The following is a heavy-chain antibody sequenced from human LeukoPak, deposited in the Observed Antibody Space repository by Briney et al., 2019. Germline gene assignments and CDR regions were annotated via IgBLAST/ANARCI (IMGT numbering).Heavy chain of an antibody. D-gene: IGHD3-22*01. Sequence: GGSLRLSCAASGFTFSTYAMGWVRQAPGKGLEWVSAIGGSDGNTYYADSVKGRFTISRDNSKNTLYMQMNSLRAEDTAVYYCAKDSPLSYYDSSGYYLFDYWGQGTLVTVSS. CDR1: GFTFSTYA. J-gene: IGHJ4*02. CDR2: IGGSDGNT. V-gene: IGHV3-23*01. CDR3: AKDSPLSYYDSSGYYLFDY.